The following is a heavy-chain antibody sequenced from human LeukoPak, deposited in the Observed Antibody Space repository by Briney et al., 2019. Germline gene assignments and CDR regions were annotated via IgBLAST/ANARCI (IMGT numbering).Heavy chain of an antibody. CDR1: GFTFDDYA. V-gene: IGHV3-13*01. CDR3: ARVAKERVGGVYYFDY. J-gene: IGHJ4*02. Sequence: PGRSLRLSCAASGFTFDDYAMHWVRQAPGKGLEWVSAIGTAGDTYYTGSVKGRFTISRENAKNSLYLQMNSLRAGDTAVYYCARVAKERVGGVYYFDYWGQGTLVTVSS. CDR2: IGTAGDT. D-gene: IGHD1-1*01.